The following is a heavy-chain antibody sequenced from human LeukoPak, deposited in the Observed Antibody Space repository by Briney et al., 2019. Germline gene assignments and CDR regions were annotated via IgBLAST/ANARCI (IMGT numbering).Heavy chain of an antibody. CDR2: IYYSGST. D-gene: IGHD6-13*01. CDR1: GGSISSYY. V-gene: IGHV4-59*08. Sequence: SETLSLTCTVSGGSISSYYWSWIRQPPGKGLEWFGYIYYSGSTNYNPSRKSRVTISVDTSKNQFSLKLSSVTAADTAVYYCARHRPDYSSSWYVDYWGQGTLVTVSS. J-gene: IGHJ4*02. CDR3: ARHRPDYSSSWYVDY.